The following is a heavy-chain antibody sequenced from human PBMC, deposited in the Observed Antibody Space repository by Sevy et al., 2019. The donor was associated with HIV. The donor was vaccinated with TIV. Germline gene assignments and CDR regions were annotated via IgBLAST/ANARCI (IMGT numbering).Heavy chain of an antibody. Sequence: ASVKVSCAAFGYTFTTYDINWVRQAPGQGLEWMGWMSPNTGATGFAQKFQGRVTLTRNKSITTAYMELSSLTYEDTAIYYCARGGNGDFWSYEYYYYGMDVWGQGTTVTLSS. D-gene: IGHD3-3*01. CDR1: GYTFTTYD. CDR2: MSPNTGAT. J-gene: IGHJ6*02. CDR3: ARGGNGDFWSYEYYYYGMDV. V-gene: IGHV1-8*01.